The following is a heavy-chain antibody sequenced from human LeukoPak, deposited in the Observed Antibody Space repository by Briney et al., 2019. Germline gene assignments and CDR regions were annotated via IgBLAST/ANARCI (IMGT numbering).Heavy chain of an antibody. D-gene: IGHD2-15*01. J-gene: IGHJ3*02. CDR1: GFIFDDYA. CDR2: ITWNSGTI. CDR3: ARGCSGGNVYAFDI. V-gene: IGHV3-9*01. Sequence: GGSLRLSCAASGFIFDDYAMHWVRQAPGKGLEWVSGITWNSGTIHYADSVKGRFTISRDNAKNSLYLQMNSLTAEDRALYYCARGCSGGNVYAFDIWGQGTMVTVSS.